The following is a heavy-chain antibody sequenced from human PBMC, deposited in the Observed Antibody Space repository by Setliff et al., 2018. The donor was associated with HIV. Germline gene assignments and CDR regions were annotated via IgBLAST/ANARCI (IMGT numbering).Heavy chain of an antibody. J-gene: IGHJ4*02. D-gene: IGHD3-10*01. CDR2: IIPILGIA. Sequence: SVKVSCKASGGTFSSYAISWVRQAPGQGLEWMGGIIPILGIANYAQKFQGRVTITADKSTSTAYMELSSLRSEDTAVYYCARDFTMVRGVINPQYYFDYWGQGTLVTVSS. V-gene: IGHV1-69*10. CDR3: ARDFTMVRGVINPQYYFDY. CDR1: GGTFSSYA.